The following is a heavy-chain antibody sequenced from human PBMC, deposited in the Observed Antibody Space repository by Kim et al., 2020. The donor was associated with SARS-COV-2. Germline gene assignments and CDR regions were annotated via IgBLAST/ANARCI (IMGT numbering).Heavy chain of an antibody. Sequence: SETLSLTCTVSGGSVSSGSYYWSWMRQPPGKGLEWIGCFSYFGSTNYNPSHKNRVTISVDRSKNQFSLRLSSVTAADTAVYYCARGSDNFLRPHAEYFQHWGQGTLVSVSS. J-gene: IGHJ1*01. CDR2: FSYFGST. V-gene: IGHV4-61*01. CDR3: ARGSDNFLRPHAEYFQH. D-gene: IGHD3-3*01. CDR1: GGSVSSGSYY.